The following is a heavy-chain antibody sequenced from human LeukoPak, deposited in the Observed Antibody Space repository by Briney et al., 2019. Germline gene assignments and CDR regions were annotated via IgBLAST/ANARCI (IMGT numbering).Heavy chain of an antibody. CDR2: ISYDGSNK. V-gene: IGHV3-30-3*01. Sequence: GGSLRLSCAASGFTFSSYAMHWGRQAPGKGLEWVAVISYDGSNKYYADSVKGRFTISRDNSKNTLYLQMNSLRAEDTAVYYCATSGYSYGPQAFDYWGQGTLVTVSS. J-gene: IGHJ4*02. D-gene: IGHD5-18*01. CDR3: ATSGYSYGPQAFDY. CDR1: GFTFSSYA.